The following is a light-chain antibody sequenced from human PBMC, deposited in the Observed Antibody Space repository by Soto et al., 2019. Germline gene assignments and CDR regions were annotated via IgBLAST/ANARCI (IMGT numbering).Light chain of an antibody. CDR3: QQYDTSPWT. Sequence: EIELSQAPGTLSLSPGETGTLSCRASQSVNSAYLAWYQVRLGQAPRLLVFGATTRASGIPDRFSGSGSGTDFTLSISRLESEDFAVYYCQQYDTSPWTFGQGTNVEI. J-gene: IGKJ1*01. CDR1: QSVNSAY. V-gene: IGKV3-20*01. CDR2: GAT.